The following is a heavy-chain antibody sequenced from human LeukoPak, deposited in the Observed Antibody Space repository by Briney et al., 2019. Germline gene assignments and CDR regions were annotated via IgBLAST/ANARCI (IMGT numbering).Heavy chain of an antibody. J-gene: IGHJ4*02. Sequence: PSETLSLTCAVSGGSLSGGKDFWGWIRQSPGKGLEWIGRIYYTGRTSYNTSLKSRVTISVDTSKSECSLMVHSVTAADTAMYYCARRGITYSTIFVDSWGQGTLVTVAS. CDR1: GGSLSGGKDF. V-gene: IGHV4-39*01. CDR2: IYYTGRT. D-gene: IGHD6-13*01. CDR3: ARRGITYSTIFVDS.